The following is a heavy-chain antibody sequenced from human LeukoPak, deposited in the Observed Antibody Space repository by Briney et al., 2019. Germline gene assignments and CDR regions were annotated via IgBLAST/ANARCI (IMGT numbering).Heavy chain of an antibody. CDR1: GFTFSTYW. D-gene: IGHD7-27*01. Sequence: GGSLRLSCVVSGFTFSTYWMSWVRQAPGKGLEWVSLISGDGGSTYYADSVKGRFTISRDNSKNSLYLQMNSLRTEDTALYYCAKDILGLDAFDIWGLGTMVTVSS. V-gene: IGHV3-43*02. CDR3: AKDILGLDAFDI. J-gene: IGHJ3*02. CDR2: ISGDGGST.